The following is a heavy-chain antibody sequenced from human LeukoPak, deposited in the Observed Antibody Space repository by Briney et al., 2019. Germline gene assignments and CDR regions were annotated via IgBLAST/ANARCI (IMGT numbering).Heavy chain of an antibody. CDR2: IYYSGST. J-gene: IGHJ3*02. V-gene: IGHV4-39*01. D-gene: IGHD3-3*01. CDR1: GGSISGSRYY. CDR3: ARRGTIFGGDAFDI. Sequence: SSETLSLTCTVSGGSISGSRYYWGWIRQPPGKGLEWIGSIYYSGSTYYNPSLKSRVTISVDTSKNQFSLKLSSVTAADTAVYYCARRGTIFGGDAFDIWGQGTMVTVSS.